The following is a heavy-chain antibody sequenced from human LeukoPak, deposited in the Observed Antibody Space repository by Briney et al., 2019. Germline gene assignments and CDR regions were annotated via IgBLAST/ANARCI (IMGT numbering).Heavy chain of an antibody. Sequence: GGSLRLSCAASGFTFSNAWMSWVRQAPGKGLEWVGRTKSKTDGGTTDYAAPVKGRFTISRDDSKNTLYLQMNSLKTEDTAVYYCTREYKKDGIAAAGSWGQGTLVTVSS. J-gene: IGHJ5*02. CDR1: GFTFSNAW. V-gene: IGHV3-15*01. CDR3: TREYKKDGIAAAGS. D-gene: IGHD6-13*01. CDR2: TKSKTDGGTT.